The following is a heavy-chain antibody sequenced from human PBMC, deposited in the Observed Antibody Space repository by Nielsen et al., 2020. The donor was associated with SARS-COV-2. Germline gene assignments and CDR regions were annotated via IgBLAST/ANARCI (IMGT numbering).Heavy chain of an antibody. CDR3: ARHLRWSPGHYSDY. CDR2: IKPDGSEK. D-gene: IGHD4-23*01. J-gene: IGHJ4*02. Sequence: GGSLRLSCAASGFSFSDLWMSWVRQVPGQGLEWVADIKPDGSEKYYVDSVKGRFTTSRDNAKNTLYLQMNSLRAEDTALYYCARHLRWSPGHYSDYWGQGTLVTVSS. V-gene: IGHV3-7*03. CDR1: GFSFSDLW.